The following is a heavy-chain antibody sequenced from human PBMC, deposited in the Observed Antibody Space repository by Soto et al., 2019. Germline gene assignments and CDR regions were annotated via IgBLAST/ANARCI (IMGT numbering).Heavy chain of an antibody. Sequence: QMQLQESGPGLVKPSETLSLTCTVSGGSIRGYYWSWIRQSAGMGLEWIGRMHTSGSTNYNPSLKSRVTISVDMSMNPLSLKLTAVTAADTALYYCVRASMPKAHFDSWGQGTLVTVSS. D-gene: IGHD2-2*01. CDR3: VRASMPKAHFDS. CDR1: GGSIRGYY. V-gene: IGHV4-4*07. J-gene: IGHJ4*02. CDR2: MHTSGST.